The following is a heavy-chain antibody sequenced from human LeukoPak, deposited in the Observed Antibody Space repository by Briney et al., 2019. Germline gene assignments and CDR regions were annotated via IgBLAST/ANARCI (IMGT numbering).Heavy chain of an antibody. CDR1: GYTFTGYY. CDR3: ARETAAAGSFHYYYYMDV. Sequence: GGSVKVSCKASGYTFTGYYMHWVRQAPGQGLEWMGWINPNSGGTNYAQKFQGRVTMTRDTSISTAYMELSRLRSDDTAVYYCARETAAAGSFHYYYYMDVWGKGTTVTVSS. J-gene: IGHJ6*03. D-gene: IGHD6-13*01. V-gene: IGHV1-2*02. CDR2: INPNSGGT.